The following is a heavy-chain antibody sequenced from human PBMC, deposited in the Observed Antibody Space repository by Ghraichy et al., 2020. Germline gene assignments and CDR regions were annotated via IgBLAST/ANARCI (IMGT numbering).Heavy chain of an antibody. CDR2: INEDGSVK. J-gene: IGHJ6*02. V-gene: IGHV3-7*03. CDR3: ANLPWEKYGTDV. CDR1: GFTLSSHW. D-gene: IGHD1-26*01. Sequence: GGSLRLSCVASGFTLSSHWMNWVRQTPGKGLEWVATINEDGSVKVYVDFVKGRFTISRDNTKNSLYLQMSSLRAEDTAVYYCANLPWEKYGTDVWGQGTTVTVSS.